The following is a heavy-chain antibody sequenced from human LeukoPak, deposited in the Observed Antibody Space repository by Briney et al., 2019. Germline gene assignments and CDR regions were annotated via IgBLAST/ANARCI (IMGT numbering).Heavy chain of an antibody. CDR3: ARSLWLGETNYYMDV. CDR2: IYYSGST. V-gene: IGHV4-59*01. J-gene: IGHJ6*03. CDR1: GGPISSYY. D-gene: IGHD3-10*01. Sequence: KASETLSLTCTVSGGPISSYYWSWIRQPPGKGLEWIGYIYYSGSTNYNPSLKSRVTISVDTSKNQFSLKLSSVTAADTAVYYCARSLWLGETNYYMDVWGKGTTVTISS.